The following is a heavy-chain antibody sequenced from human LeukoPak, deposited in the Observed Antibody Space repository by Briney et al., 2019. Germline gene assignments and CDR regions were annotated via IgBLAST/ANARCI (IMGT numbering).Heavy chain of an antibody. CDR3: ARVPYYDFWSGYHYYFDY. J-gene: IGHJ4*02. CDR1: GFTFSSYS. Sequence: GGSLRLSCAASGFTFSSYSMNWVRQAPGKGLEWVSYISSSSSTIYYADSVKGRFTISRDNAKNSLYLQMNSLRAEDTAVYYCARVPYYDFWSGYHYYFDYWGQGTLVTVSS. CDR2: ISSSSSTI. D-gene: IGHD3-3*01. V-gene: IGHV3-48*01.